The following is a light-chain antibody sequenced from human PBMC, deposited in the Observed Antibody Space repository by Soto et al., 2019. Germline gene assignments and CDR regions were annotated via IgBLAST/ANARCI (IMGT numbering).Light chain of an antibody. Sequence: DIQMTQSPSTLSASVGDRVTITCRASQSISSYLTWYQQKPGKAPKLLIYAASSLQSGVPSRFSGSGSGTEFTLTISSLESEDVAVYYCQPCHKWPRITFGPGTRLEIK. CDR2: AAS. CDR3: QPCHKWPRIT. J-gene: IGKJ5*01. V-gene: IGKV1-39*01. CDR1: QSISSY.